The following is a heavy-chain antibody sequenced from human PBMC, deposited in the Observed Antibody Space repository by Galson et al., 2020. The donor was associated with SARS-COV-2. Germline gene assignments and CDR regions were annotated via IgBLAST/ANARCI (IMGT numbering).Heavy chain of an antibody. D-gene: IGHD3-22*01. J-gene: IGHJ5*02. CDR1: GFTVSSNY. Sequence: TGGSLRLSCAASGFTVSSNYMSWVRQAPGKGLEWVSVIYSGGSTYYADSVKGRFTISRDNSKNTLYLQMNSLRAEDTAVYYCAREGFHDSSGYDWFDPWGQGTLVTVSS. V-gene: IGHV3-66*01. CDR2: IYSGGST. CDR3: AREGFHDSSGYDWFDP.